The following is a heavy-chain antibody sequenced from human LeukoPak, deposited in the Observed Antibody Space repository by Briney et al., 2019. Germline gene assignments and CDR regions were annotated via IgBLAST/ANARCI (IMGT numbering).Heavy chain of an antibody. CDR3: ARVGYSSSWYFDY. V-gene: IGHV3-66*01. CDR1: GFTVSSNY. D-gene: IGHD6-13*01. CDR2: IYSGGST. Sequence: GGSLRLSWAASGFTVSSNYMSWVRQAPGKGLEWVSVIYSGGSTYYADSVRGRFTISRDNSKNTLYLQMNSLRAEDTAVYYCARVGYSSSWYFDYWGQGTLVTVSS. J-gene: IGHJ4*02.